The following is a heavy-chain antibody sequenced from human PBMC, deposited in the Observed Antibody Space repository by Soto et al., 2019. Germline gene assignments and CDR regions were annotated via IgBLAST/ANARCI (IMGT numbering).Heavy chain of an antibody. V-gene: IGHV1-8*01. J-gene: IGHJ6*02. CDR2: MNPNSGDT. Sequence: GASVKVSCKTSGYTFSTYDINWVRQAPGQGLEWMGWMNPNSGDTGYAQKFLGRLTMTRDSTIRTVYMELSSLSSEDTAVYYCARVNYYGSGSYQDFFYFYALDVWCQGTTVTVSS. D-gene: IGHD3-10*01. CDR1: GYTFSTYD. CDR3: ARVNYYGSGSYQDFFYFYALDV.